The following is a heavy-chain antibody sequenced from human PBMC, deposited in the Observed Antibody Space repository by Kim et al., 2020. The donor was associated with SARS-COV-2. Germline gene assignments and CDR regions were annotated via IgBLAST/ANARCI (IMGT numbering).Heavy chain of an antibody. CDR1: GFTFSSYA. Sequence: GGSLRLSCAASGFTFSSYAMSWVRQAPGKGLEWVSAISGSGGSTYYADSVKGRFTISRDNSKNTLYLQMNSLRAEDTAVYYCAKRGYSSSWYSRDYGMDVWGQGTTVTVSS. V-gene: IGHV3-23*01. CDR3: AKRGYSSSWYSRDYGMDV. CDR2: ISGSGGST. J-gene: IGHJ6*02. D-gene: IGHD6-13*01.